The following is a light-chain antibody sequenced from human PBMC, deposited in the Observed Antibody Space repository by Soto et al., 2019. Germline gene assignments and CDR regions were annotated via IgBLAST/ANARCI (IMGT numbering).Light chain of an antibody. Sequence: DIQMTQSPSTLSASVGDRVTITCRASQSISSWLAWYQQKPGKAPKLLIYKASSLESGVPSRFSGSGSGTEFTLNISSLQPDDFATYYCQQYNSYPETFGQGTKLEIK. V-gene: IGKV1-5*03. CDR2: KAS. J-gene: IGKJ1*01. CDR3: QQYNSYPET. CDR1: QSISSW.